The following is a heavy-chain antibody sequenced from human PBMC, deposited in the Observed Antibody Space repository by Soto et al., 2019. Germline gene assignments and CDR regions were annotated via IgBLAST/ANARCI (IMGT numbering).Heavy chain of an antibody. CDR3: ARDFQDIVVVVAATRLGAHDAFDI. CDR2: ISAYNGNT. CDR1: GYTFTSYG. J-gene: IGHJ3*02. Sequence: QVQLVQSGAEVKKPGASVKVSCKASGYTFTSYGISWVRQAPGQGLEWMGWISAYNGNTNYAQKLQGRVTMTTDTARSTAYMELRSLRSDDTAVYYCARDFQDIVVVVAATRLGAHDAFDIWGQGTMVTVSS. V-gene: IGHV1-18*01. D-gene: IGHD2-15*01.